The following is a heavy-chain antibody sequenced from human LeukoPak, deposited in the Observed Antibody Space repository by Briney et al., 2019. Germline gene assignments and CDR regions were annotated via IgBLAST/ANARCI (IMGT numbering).Heavy chain of an antibody. J-gene: IGHJ4*02. CDR1: GFTFSSYG. CDR3: ARGGAARPDF. Sequence: LPGGSLRLSCAASGFTFSSYGMSWVRQAPGKGLEWVSAISGSGGSTYYADSVKGRLTISRDNAKNSLYLQMNSLRVEDTAVYYCARGGAARPDFWGQGTLVTVSS. CDR2: ISGSGGST. V-gene: IGHV3-23*01. D-gene: IGHD6-6*01.